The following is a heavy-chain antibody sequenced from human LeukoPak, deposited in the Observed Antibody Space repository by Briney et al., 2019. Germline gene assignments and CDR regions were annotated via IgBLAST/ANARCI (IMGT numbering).Heavy chain of an antibody. D-gene: IGHD2-15*01. CDR2: ISTDGYTT. CDR3: VVGGSPGY. V-gene: IGHV3-74*01. J-gene: IGHJ4*02. Sequence: GGTLRLSCAASGLAFSAYKMHWVRQAPRKGLVWVSRISTDGYTTDYADFVQGRFTASRDDTKNTWSLEMNSLRAEDTAVYYCVVGGSPGYWGQGTLVTVSS. CDR1: GLAFSAYK.